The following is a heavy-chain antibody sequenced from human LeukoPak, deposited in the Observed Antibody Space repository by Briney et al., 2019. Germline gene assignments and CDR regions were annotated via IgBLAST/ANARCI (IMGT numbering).Heavy chain of an antibody. CDR2: IHYSGST. D-gene: IGHD3-9*01. V-gene: IGHV4-59*01. CDR3: ARGLRVTGYVFDY. J-gene: IGHJ4*02. CDR1: GGSINNYY. Sequence: SETLSLTCTVSGGSINNYYWSWIRQPPGKGLEWIGYIHYSGSTNYNPSLKSRATISVDTSKNQFSLKLSSVTAADTAVYYCARGLRVTGYVFDYWGQGTLVTVSS.